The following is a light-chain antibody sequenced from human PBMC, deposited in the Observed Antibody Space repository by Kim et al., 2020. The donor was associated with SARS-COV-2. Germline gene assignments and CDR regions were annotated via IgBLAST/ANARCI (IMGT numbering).Light chain of an antibody. CDR2: GTS. J-gene: IGKJ1*01. CDR1: QRVSSN. Sequence: SPGERATLSCRASQRVSSNLAWYQQKPGQAPRLLIYGTSTRATGTPARFSGSGSGTDFTLTISSLQSEDFAVYYCQHYNNWPPCTFGQGTKVDIK. V-gene: IGKV3-15*01. CDR3: QHYNNWPPCT.